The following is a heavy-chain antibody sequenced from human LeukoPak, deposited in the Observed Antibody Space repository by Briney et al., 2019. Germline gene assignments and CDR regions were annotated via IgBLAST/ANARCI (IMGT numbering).Heavy chain of an antibody. CDR1: GFTFSSYA. CDR2: ISYDGSNK. Sequence: QPGGSLRLSCAASGFTFSSYAMHWVRQAPGEGLEGVGVISYDGSNKYYADSVKGRFTISRDNSKNTLYLQMNSLRAEDTAVYYCARVDCSGGICYYYYYGMDVWGQGTTVTVSS. J-gene: IGHJ6*02. D-gene: IGHD2-15*01. V-gene: IGHV3-30-3*01. CDR3: ARVDCSGGICYYYYYGMDV.